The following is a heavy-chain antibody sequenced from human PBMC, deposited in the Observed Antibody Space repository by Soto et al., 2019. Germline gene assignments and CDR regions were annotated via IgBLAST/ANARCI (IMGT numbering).Heavy chain of an antibody. Sequence: QVQLVESGGGVVQPGRSLRLSCAASGFTFSSYGMHWVRQAPGKGLEWVAVIWYDGSNKYYADSVKGRFTISRDNSKNTLYLQMNSLRAEDTAVYYCAREKPDDYGDYGNYYYYMDVWGKGTTVTVSS. D-gene: IGHD4-17*01. CDR3: AREKPDDYGDYGNYYYYMDV. CDR1: GFTFSSYG. J-gene: IGHJ6*03. V-gene: IGHV3-33*01. CDR2: IWYDGSNK.